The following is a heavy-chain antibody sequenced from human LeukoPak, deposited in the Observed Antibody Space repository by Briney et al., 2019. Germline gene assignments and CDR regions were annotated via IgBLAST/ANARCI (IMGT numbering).Heavy chain of an antibody. J-gene: IGHJ2*01. CDR1: GFTFSSYG. Sequence: GGSLRLSCTASGFTFSSYGMNWVRQAPGKGPEWVSSISSSSSYIYYADSVKGRFTISRDNAKNSLYLQMNSLRAEDTAVYYCARDLRTRYSGSYNWYFDLWGRGTLVTVSS. CDR2: ISSSSSYI. V-gene: IGHV3-21*01. D-gene: IGHD1-26*01. CDR3: ARDLRTRYSGSYNWYFDL.